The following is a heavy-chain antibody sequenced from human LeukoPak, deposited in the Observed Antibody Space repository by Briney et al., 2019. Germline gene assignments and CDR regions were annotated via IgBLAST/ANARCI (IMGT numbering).Heavy chain of an antibody. CDR3: ARVAMVTYFDY. CDR2: IYSGGST. D-gene: IGHD5-18*01. J-gene: IGHJ4*02. Sequence: GGSLRLSCAASGFTFSSYGMHWVRQAPGKGLEWVSVIYSGGSTYYADSVKGRFTISRDNSKNTLYLQMNSQRAEDTAVYYCARVAMVTYFDYWGQGTLVTVSS. CDR1: GFTFSSYG. V-gene: IGHV3-NL1*01.